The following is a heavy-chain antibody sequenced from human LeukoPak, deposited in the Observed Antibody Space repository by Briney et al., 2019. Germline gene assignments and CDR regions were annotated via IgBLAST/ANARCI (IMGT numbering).Heavy chain of an antibody. D-gene: IGHD2-8*01. J-gene: IGHJ4*02. Sequence: PGGSLRLSCAASGFTVSSNYMSWVRQAPGKGLEWVANIKQDGSEKYYVDSVKGRFTISRDNAKNSLYLQMNSLRAEDTAVYYCARGRYCTNGVCLFDYWGQGTLVTVSS. CDR1: GFTVSSNY. CDR2: IKQDGSEK. CDR3: ARGRYCTNGVCLFDY. V-gene: IGHV3-7*01.